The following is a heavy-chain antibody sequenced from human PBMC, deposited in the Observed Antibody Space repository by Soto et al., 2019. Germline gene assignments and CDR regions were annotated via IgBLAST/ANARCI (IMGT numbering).Heavy chain of an antibody. CDR3: AKSNLEWFDP. J-gene: IGHJ5*02. CDR2: IYHSGST. CDR1: GGSISTTHW. Sequence: PSETLSLTSAVSGGSISTTHWWTWVRQPPGKGLEWIGEIYHSGSTNYNPSLKSRVTISVDNSKNQFSLKLSSVTAADTAVYYCAKSNLEWFDPWGQGTLVTVSS. V-gene: IGHV4-4*02.